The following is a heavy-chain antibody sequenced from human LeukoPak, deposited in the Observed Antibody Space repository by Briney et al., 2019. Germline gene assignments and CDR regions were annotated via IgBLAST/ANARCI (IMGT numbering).Heavy chain of an antibody. D-gene: IGHD3-10*01. CDR1: GFTFSSYG. CDR3: AKHRGGWSPLDY. Sequence: SGRSLRLSCAASGFTFSSYGMHWVRQAPGKGLEWVAVIWYDGSNKYYADSVKGRFTISRDNSKNTLYLQMNSLRAEDTAVYYCAKHRGGWSPLDYWGQGTLVTVSS. V-gene: IGHV3-33*06. CDR2: IWYDGSNK. J-gene: IGHJ4*02.